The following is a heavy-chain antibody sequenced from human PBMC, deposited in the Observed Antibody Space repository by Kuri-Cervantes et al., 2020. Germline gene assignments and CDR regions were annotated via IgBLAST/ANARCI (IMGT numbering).Heavy chain of an antibody. CDR2: ISAYNGDT. J-gene: IGHJ6*03. Sequence: ASVKVSCKASGYTFTSYGISWVRQAPGQGLEWMGWISAYNGDTNYAQKLQGRVTMTTDTSTNTAYMELRSLRSDDTAVYYCARDRDRTTGYYYYMDVWGKGTTVTVSS. CDR3: ARDRDRTTGYYYYMDV. CDR1: GYTFTSYG. D-gene: IGHD4-11*01. V-gene: IGHV1-18*01.